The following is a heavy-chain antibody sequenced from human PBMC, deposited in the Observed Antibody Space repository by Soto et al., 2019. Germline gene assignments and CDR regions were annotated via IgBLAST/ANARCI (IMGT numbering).Heavy chain of an antibody. CDR2: IYYSGST. J-gene: IGHJ6*02. D-gene: IGHD3-10*01. CDR3: ARDLSLYGSGSNYYYYGMDV. V-gene: IGHV4-59*01. CDR1: GGSISSYY. Sequence: SETLSLTCTVSGGSISSYYWSWIRQPPGKGLWWIGYIYYSGSTNYNPSLKSRVTISVDTSKNQFSLKLSSVTAADTAVYYCARDLSLYGSGSNYYYYGMDVWGQGTTVTVYS.